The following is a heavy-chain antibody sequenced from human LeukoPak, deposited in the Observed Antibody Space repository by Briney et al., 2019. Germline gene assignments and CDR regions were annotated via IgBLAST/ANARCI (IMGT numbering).Heavy chain of an antibody. D-gene: IGHD2-2*01. J-gene: IGHJ6*03. Sequence: PGGSLRLSCAASGFTFNNYAMSWVRQAPGKGLEWVSAISGSSGSTYYADSVKGRFTISRDNSKNTLYLQMNSLRAEDTAVYYCAKDNCSSTSCYSGYYYYMDVWGKGTTVTVSS. V-gene: IGHV3-23*01. CDR1: GFTFNNYA. CDR2: ISGSSGST. CDR3: AKDNCSSTSCYSGYYYYMDV.